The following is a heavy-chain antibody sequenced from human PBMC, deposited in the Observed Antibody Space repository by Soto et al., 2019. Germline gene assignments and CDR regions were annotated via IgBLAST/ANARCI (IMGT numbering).Heavy chain of an antibody. V-gene: IGHV6-1*01. CDR2: TYFKSKWYS. CDR3: ARAWGSGWYLDY. CDR1: GYSVSTYSAA. J-gene: IGHJ4*02. D-gene: IGHD6-19*01. Sequence: QVQLQQSGPGLLKPSQTLSLTCDVSGYSVSTYSAAWNWIRQSPSRGLEWLGRTYFKSKWYSDYAVSVESRITINPDTSKNQFSLHLNSVTAEDTAVYYCARAWGSGWYLDYWGRGTLVTVSS.